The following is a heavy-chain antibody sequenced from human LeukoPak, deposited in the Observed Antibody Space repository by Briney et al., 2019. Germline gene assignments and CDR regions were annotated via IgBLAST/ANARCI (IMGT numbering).Heavy chain of an antibody. D-gene: IGHD6-13*01. J-gene: IGHJ4*02. CDR3: AKTKGYPYYFDY. Sequence: PGGSLRLSCVASGFTLSSYAVTWVRQAPGKGLEWVSAISGSGGSTYYADSVKGRFTISRDNSKNTLYLQMNSLRAEDTAVYSCAKTKGYPYYFDYWGQGILVTVSS. CDR2: ISGSGGST. CDR1: GFTLSSYA. V-gene: IGHV3-23*01.